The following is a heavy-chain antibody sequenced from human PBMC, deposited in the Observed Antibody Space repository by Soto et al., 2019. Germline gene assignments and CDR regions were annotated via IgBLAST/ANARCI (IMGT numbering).Heavy chain of an antibody. V-gene: IGHV1-18*01. CDR1: GYTFDSYV. CDR3: ASGWVSGSYVGWFGS. Sequence: ASVKVSCKASGYTFDSYVISWVRQAPGQGLEWLGWISSYNDNTKYAQKLQGRVTMTTDTSTSTAYMDLRSLRSDDTAVYYCASGWVSGSYVGWFGSWGQGTLVTVSS. D-gene: IGHD1-26*01. J-gene: IGHJ5*01. CDR2: ISSYNDNT.